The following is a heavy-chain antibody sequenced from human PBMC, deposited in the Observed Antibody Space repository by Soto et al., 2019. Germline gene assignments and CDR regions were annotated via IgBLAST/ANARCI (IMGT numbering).Heavy chain of an antibody. Sequence: QVQLVQSGAEVKKPGSSVKVSCKASGGTFSSYAISWVRQAPGQGLEWMGGIIPIFGTANYAQKFQGRVTITREKSTSKAYMELSSLRSEDTAVYYCARDKSGSSSWYGWGWFDPWGQGTLVTVSS. CDR1: GGTFSSYA. V-gene: IGHV1-69*06. J-gene: IGHJ5*02. CDR2: IIPIFGTA. CDR3: ARDKSGSSSWYGWGWFDP. D-gene: IGHD6-13*01.